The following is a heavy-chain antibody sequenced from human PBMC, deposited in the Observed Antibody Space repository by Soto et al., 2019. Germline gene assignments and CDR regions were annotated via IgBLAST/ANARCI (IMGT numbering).Heavy chain of an antibody. CDR3: ASGYSSGWLQYYYYGMDV. D-gene: IGHD6-19*01. CDR1: GFTVSSNY. J-gene: IGHJ6*02. Sequence: GGSLRLSCAASGFTVSSNYMSWVRQAPGKGLEWVSVIYSGGSTYYADSVKGRFTISRDNSKNTLYLQMNSLRAEDTAVYYCASGYSSGWLQYYYYGMDVWGQGTTVTVSS. V-gene: IGHV3-53*01. CDR2: IYSGGST.